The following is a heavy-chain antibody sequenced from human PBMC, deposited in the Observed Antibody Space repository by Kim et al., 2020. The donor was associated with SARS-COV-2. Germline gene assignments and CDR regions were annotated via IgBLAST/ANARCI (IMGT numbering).Heavy chain of an antibody. Sequence: GGSLRLSFAASGFTFSSYAMHWVRQAPGKGLEWVAVISYDGSNKYYADSVKGRFTISRDNSKNTLYLQMNSLRAEDTAVYYCARGGDIVVVVAATFHYYGMDVWGQGTKVTVSS. CDR2: ISYDGSNK. V-gene: IGHV3-30*04. D-gene: IGHD2-15*01. J-gene: IGHJ6*02. CDR1: GFTFSSYA. CDR3: ARGGDIVVVVAATFHYYGMDV.